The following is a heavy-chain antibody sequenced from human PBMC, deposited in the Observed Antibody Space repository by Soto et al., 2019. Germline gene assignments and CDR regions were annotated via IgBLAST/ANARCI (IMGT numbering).Heavy chain of an antibody. Sequence: EVQLLESGGGLVQPGGSLRLSCAASGFTFNNYAMNWFRQAPGKGLEWVSSIRGSGGSTYYADSVKGRFTISRDNSKNTLYLQMNSLRAEDTAVYYCAKGALGSSSWYDFDYWGQGTLVTVSS. V-gene: IGHV3-23*01. D-gene: IGHD6-13*01. J-gene: IGHJ4*02. CDR3: AKGALGSSSWYDFDY. CDR1: GFTFNNYA. CDR2: IRGSGGST.